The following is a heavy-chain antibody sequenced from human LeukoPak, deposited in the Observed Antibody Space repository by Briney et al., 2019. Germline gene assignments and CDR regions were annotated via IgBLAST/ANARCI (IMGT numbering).Heavy chain of an antibody. D-gene: IGHD3-22*01. CDR2: INHSGST. CDR3: ARGLGYYDSSGYYY. CDR1: GYSFSSDYY. V-gene: IGHV4-38-2*02. Sequence: PSETLSLTCTVSGYSFSSDYYWGWIRQPPGKGLEWIGEINHSGSTNYNPSLKSRVTISVDTSKNQFSLKLSSVTAADTAVYYCARGLGYYDSSGYYYWGQGTLVTVSS. J-gene: IGHJ4*02.